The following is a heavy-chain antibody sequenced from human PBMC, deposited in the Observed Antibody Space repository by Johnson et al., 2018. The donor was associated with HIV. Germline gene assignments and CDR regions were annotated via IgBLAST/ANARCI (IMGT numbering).Heavy chain of an antibody. D-gene: IGHD4-23*01. CDR3: ARAGYGGNYAFDI. V-gene: IGHV3-30*03. CDR1: GFTFSSYE. CDR2: ISYDGSNK. J-gene: IGHJ3*02. Sequence: QVQLVESGGGVVQPGRSLRLSCAASGFTFSSYEMNWVRQAPGKGLEWVAVISYDGSNKYYADSVKGRFTISRDNSKNTLYVQMNSLSAEDTAVYYCARAGYGGNYAFDIWGQGTMVTVSS.